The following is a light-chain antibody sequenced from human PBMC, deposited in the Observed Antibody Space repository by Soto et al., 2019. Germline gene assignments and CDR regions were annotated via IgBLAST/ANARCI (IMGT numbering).Light chain of an antibody. CDR1: SSDVGAYNY. V-gene: IGLV2-14*01. CDR2: QVS. CDR3: HSYTSSSSWV. Sequence: QSAPTQPASVSGSPGQSITISCTGTSSDVGAYNYVSWYQQYPGKAPKLVISQVSSRPSGISNRFSGSKSGNTASLTISGLQAEDEADYYCHSYTSSSSWVFGGGTKLTVL. J-gene: IGLJ3*02.